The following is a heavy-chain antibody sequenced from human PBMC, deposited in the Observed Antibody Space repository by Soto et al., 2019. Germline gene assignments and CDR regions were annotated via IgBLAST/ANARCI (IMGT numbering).Heavy chain of an antibody. V-gene: IGHV4-4*02. Sequence: PSETLSLTCAVYGGSISSNKWWSWVRQPPGKGLEWIGEIYHSGSTNYNPSLKSRVTISLDKSKNQFSLKLTSVTAADSAVYYCARDDNIVVVTTSLGAMAVWGQGTRVTVSS. CDR2: IYHSGST. J-gene: IGHJ6*02. D-gene: IGHD2-2*01. CDR3: ARDDNIVVVTTSLGAMAV. CDR1: GGSISSNKW.